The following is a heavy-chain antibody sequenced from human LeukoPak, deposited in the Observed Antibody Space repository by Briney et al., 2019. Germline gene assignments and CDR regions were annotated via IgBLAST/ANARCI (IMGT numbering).Heavy chain of an antibody. CDR3: ATSMGGGNIDY. V-gene: IGHV3-23*01. J-gene: IGHJ4*02. Sequence: GGSLRLSCAASGFTFSSYAMSWVRQAPGKGLEWVSGITATGSRTYYADSVKGRFTISRDSSKNTLYLQLNSLRADDTAVYYCATSMGGGNIDYWGQGALVTVSS. CDR2: ITATGSRT. CDR1: GFTFSSYA. D-gene: IGHD3-16*01.